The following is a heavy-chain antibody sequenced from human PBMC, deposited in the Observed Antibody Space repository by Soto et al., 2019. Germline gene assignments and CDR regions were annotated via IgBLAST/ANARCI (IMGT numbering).Heavy chain of an antibody. J-gene: IGHJ3*02. CDR3: ARGDRGAFDI. CDR2: IHSDGSST. CDR1: GFTFSYYW. D-gene: IGHD1-26*01. Sequence: EVQLVESGGGLVQPGESLRLSCAASGFTFSYYWMHWVRQAPGKGLVWVSRIHSDGSSTTYADSVKGRFTISRDNARNTVYRQMNSLRVEDTAVYCGARGDRGAFDIWGQGTVVTVSS. V-gene: IGHV3-74*01.